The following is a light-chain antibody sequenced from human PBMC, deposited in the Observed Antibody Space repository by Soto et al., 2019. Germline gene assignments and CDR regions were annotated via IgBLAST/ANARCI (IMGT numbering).Light chain of an antibody. CDR2: GNN. V-gene: IGLV1-40*01. CDR3: QSYDSSLSGWV. Sequence: QSVLTQPPSMSGAPGQRVTISCTGSSSNFGAGYDVHWYQHLPGTAPKLLIYGNNNRPSGVLDRFSGSKSGTSASLAITGLQAEDESDYYCQSYDSSLSGWVFGGGTKLTVL. J-gene: IGLJ2*01. CDR1: SSNFGAGYD.